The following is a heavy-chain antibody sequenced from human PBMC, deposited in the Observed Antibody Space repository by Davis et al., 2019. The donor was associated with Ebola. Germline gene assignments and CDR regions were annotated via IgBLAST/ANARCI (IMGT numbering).Heavy chain of an antibody. CDR1: GFTFSSYA. CDR2: ISYDGSNK. V-gene: IGHV3-30-3*01. J-gene: IGHJ6*02. Sequence: PGGSLRLSCAASGFTFSSYAMHWVRQAPGKGLERVAVISYDGSNKYYADSVKGRFTISRDNAKNSLYLQMNSLRDEDTAVYYCASLSSWYRGGYYYYVMDVWGQGTTVTVSS. D-gene: IGHD6-13*01. CDR3: ASLSSWYRGGYYYYVMDV.